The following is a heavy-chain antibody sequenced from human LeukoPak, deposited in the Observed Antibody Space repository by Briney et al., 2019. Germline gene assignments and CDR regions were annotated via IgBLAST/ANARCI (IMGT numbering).Heavy chain of an antibody. Sequence: SETLSLTCTVSGGSITTYYWGWIRQPPGKGLEWIGSSYYSGNTYYSPSLKSRVTISLDTSKNQFSLKVISVTAADTAVYYCARATVRVGFDYWGQGTLVTVSS. CDR1: GGSITTYY. CDR2: SYYSGNT. CDR3: ARATVRVGFDY. J-gene: IGHJ4*02. V-gene: IGHV4-39*07.